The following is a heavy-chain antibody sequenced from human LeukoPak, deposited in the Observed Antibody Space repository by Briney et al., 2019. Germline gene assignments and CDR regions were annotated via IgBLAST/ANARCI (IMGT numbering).Heavy chain of an antibody. CDR2: INHSGST. CDR3: ARGTMTTVTYYFDY. CDR1: GGSFSGYY. J-gene: IGHJ4*02. V-gene: IGHV4-34*01. Sequence: SETLSLTCAVYGGSFSGYYWSWIRRPPGKGLEGIGEINHSGSTNYNPSLKSRVTISVDTSKNQFSLKLSSVTAADTAVYYCARGTMTTVTYYFDYWGQGTLVTVSS. D-gene: IGHD4-17*01.